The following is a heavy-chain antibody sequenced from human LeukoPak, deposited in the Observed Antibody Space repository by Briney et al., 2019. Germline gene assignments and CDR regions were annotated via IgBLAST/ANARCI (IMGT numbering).Heavy chain of an antibody. CDR3: AREHMVRGVINR. CDR2: IYSSGST. V-gene: IGHV4-4*07. CDR1: GGSISNYY. J-gene: IGHJ4*02. Sequence: NPSETLSLTCTVSGGSISNYYWSWIRQPAGKRPEWLGRIYSSGSTNYNPSLESRVTVSVDTSKNQFSLKLSSVTAADTAVYYCAREHMVRGVINRWGQGALVTVSS. D-gene: IGHD3-10*01.